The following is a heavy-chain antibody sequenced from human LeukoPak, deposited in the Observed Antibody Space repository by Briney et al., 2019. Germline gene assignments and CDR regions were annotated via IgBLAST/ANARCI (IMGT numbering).Heavy chain of an antibody. V-gene: IGHV1-69*13. CDR3: AREVVPAAIGGGYAFDI. CDR1: GGTFSSYA. CDR2: IIPIFGTA. J-gene: IGHJ3*02. Sequence: GASVTVSCKASGGTFSSYAISWVRQAPGQGLEWMGGIIPIFGTANYPQKFQGRVTITADESTSTAYMELSSLRSEDTAVYCCAREVVPAAIGGGYAFDIWGQGRMVTVSS. D-gene: IGHD2-2*01.